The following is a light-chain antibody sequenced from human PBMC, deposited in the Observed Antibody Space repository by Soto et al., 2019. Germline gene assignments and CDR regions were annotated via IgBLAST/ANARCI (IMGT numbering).Light chain of an antibody. V-gene: IGKV3-15*01. CDR1: QGISKK. Sequence: IVMTQSPATLSVAPGGRVTFSCRDSQGISKKVACYQHKPGQAHRLRISAASTGSTGVAARFSGSGSGTEFTLTINSLQSEDCANYYWQQYHTWPVTFGGGTKVEIK. CDR2: AAS. J-gene: IGKJ4*01. CDR3: QQYHTWPVT.